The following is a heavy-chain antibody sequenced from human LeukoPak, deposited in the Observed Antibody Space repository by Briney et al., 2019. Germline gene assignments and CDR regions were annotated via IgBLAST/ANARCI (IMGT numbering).Heavy chain of an antibody. CDR1: GFTFSSYS. CDR2: ISSSSSYI. J-gene: IGHJ3*02. V-gene: IGHV3-21*01. D-gene: IGHD4-4*01. CDR3: ATESAVTTQGDAFDI. Sequence: GGSLRLSCAASGFTFSSYSMNWVRQAPGKGLEWVSSISSSSSYIYYADSVKGRFTISRDNAKNSLYLQMNSLRAEDTAVYYCATESAVTTQGDAFDIWGQGTMVTVSS.